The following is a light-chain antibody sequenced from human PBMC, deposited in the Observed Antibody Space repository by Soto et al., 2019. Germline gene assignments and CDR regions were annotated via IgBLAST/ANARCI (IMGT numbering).Light chain of an antibody. J-gene: IGLJ2*01. CDR3: QVWESSGDQVV. CDR1: NIGSKS. V-gene: IGLV3-21*02. CDR2: DDS. Sequence: SYELTQTSSVSVAPGQTAKITCGGNNIGSKSVHWYQQKAGQAPVLVVHDDSDRPSGIPERFSGSNSANTATLTISRVEAGHEADYYCQVWESSGDQVVFAGGTKLTVL.